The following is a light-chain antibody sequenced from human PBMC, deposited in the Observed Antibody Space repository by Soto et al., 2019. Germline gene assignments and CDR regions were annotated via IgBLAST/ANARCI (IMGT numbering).Light chain of an antibody. CDR1: SEHSTYA. CDR3: QTWGTVV. Sequence: QPVLTQSPSASASLGASVKLTCTLSSEHSTYAIAWHQQQPEKGPRYLMKVNSDGSHRKGDGIPDRFSGSSSGAERYLTISSLQSEDEADYYCQTWGTVVFARGT. CDR2: VNSDGSH. V-gene: IGLV4-69*01. J-gene: IGLJ2*01.